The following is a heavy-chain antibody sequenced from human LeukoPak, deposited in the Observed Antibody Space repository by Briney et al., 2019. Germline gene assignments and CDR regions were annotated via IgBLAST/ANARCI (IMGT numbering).Heavy chain of an antibody. Sequence: GGSLRLSCAASGFTFSSYAMSWVRQAPGKGLEWVSAISGSGGSTYYAGSVKGRFTISRDNSKNTLYLQMNSLRAEDTAVYYCAKDQRYSSSWYGGDYWGQGTLVTVSS. V-gene: IGHV3-23*01. CDR2: ISGSGGST. CDR3: AKDQRYSSSWYGGDY. CDR1: GFTFSSYA. J-gene: IGHJ4*02. D-gene: IGHD6-13*01.